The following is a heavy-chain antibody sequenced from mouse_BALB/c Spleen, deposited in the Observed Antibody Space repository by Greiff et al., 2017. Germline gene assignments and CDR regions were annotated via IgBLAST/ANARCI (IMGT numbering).Heavy chain of an antibody. V-gene: IGHV5-6-5*01. CDR2: ISSGGST. J-gene: IGHJ3*01. Sequence: EVQRVESGGGLVKPGGSLKLSCAASGFTFSSYAMSWVRQTPEKRLEWVASISSGGSTYYPDSVKGRFTISRDNARNILYLQMSSLRSEDTAMYYCARGPYQGAWFAYWGQGTLVTVSA. CDR1: GFTFSSYA. D-gene: IGHD2-10*01. CDR3: ARGPYQGAWFAY.